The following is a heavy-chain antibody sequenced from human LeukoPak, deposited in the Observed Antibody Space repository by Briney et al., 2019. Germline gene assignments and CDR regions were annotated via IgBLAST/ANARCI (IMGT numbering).Heavy chain of an antibody. CDR1: GFTFSSYA. CDR3: AKDLDSSGYYLFSAGDY. J-gene: IGHJ4*02. Sequence: GSLRLSCAASGFTFSSYAMSWVRQAPGKGLEWVSAISGSGGSTYYADSVKGRFTISRDNSKNTLYLQMNSLRAEDTAVYYCAKDLDSSGYYLFSAGDYWGQGTLVTVSS. D-gene: IGHD3-22*01. CDR2: ISGSGGST. V-gene: IGHV3-23*01.